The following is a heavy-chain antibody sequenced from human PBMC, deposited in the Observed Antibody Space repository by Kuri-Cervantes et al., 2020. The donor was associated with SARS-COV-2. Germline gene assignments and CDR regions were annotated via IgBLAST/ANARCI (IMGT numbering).Heavy chain of an antibody. J-gene: IGHJ4*02. CDR2: IIPIFGTA. CDR3: AKEGDILTPYFDY. CDR1: GGTFSSYA. D-gene: IGHD3-9*01. V-gene: IGHV1-69*13. Sequence: SVKVSCKASGGTFSSYAISWVRQAPGQGLEWMGGIIPIFGTANYAQKFQGRVTITADESTSTAYMELSSLRSEDTAVYYCAKEGDILTPYFDYWGQGTLVTVSS.